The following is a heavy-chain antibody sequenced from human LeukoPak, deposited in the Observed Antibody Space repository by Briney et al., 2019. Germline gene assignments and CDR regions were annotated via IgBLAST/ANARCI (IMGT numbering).Heavy chain of an antibody. CDR3: ARERCSSTSCYSRYYYYMDV. Sequence: SETLSFTCSVSGGSISSYYWSWIRPPAGQGREWIGRIYTSGSTNYNPSLKSRVTMSVDTSKNQFSLKLSSVAAADTAVYYCARERCSSTSCYSRYYYYMDVWGKGTTVTVSS. CDR2: IYTSGST. V-gene: IGHV4-4*07. D-gene: IGHD2-2*01. CDR1: GGSISSYY. J-gene: IGHJ6*03.